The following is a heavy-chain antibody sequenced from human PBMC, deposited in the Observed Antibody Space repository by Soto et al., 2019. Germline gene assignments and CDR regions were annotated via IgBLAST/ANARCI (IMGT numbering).Heavy chain of an antibody. CDR1: GGTFSSYA. V-gene: IGHV1-69*01. D-gene: IGHD2-15*01. CDR2: IIPIFGTA. Sequence: QVQLVQSGAEVKKPGSSVKVSCKASGGTFSSYAISWVRQAPGQGLEWMGGIIPIFGTANYAQKVQGRVTITADESTSTAYMELSSLRSEDTAVYYCASEEGYCSGGSCYSRGYGMDVWGQGTTVTVSS. J-gene: IGHJ6*02. CDR3: ASEEGYCSGGSCYSRGYGMDV.